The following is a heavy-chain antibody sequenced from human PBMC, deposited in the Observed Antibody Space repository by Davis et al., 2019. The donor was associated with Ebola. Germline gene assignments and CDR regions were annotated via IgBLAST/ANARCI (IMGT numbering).Heavy chain of an antibody. CDR3: TSGSYAGGEDY. D-gene: IGHD1-26*01. J-gene: IGHJ4*02. CDR2: INPSGGTT. V-gene: IGHV1-46*01. CDR1: GYTLVSYY. Sequence: AASVKVSCKASGYTLVSYYAHWVRQAPGQGLEWMGIINPSGGTTTYAQKFQGRVTMTRDTSTNTLYMELSSLTSGDTAVYYCTSGSYAGGEDYWGQGTLVTVSS.